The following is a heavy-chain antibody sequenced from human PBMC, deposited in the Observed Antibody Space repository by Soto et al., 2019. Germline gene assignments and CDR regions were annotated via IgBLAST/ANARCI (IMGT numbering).Heavy chain of an antibody. CDR3: ARDSGDSSGYFRGYFDY. CDR1: GFTFSSYG. J-gene: IGHJ4*02. D-gene: IGHD3-22*01. Sequence: QVQLVESGGGVVQPGRSLRLSCAASGFTFSSYGMHWVRQAPGKGLEWVAVIWYDGSNKYYADSVKGRFTISRDNSKNTLYLQMNSLRAEDTAVYYCARDSGDSSGYFRGYFDYWGQGTLVTVSS. V-gene: IGHV3-33*01. CDR2: IWYDGSNK.